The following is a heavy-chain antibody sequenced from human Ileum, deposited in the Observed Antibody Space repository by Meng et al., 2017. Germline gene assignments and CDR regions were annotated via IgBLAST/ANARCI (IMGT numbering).Heavy chain of an antibody. D-gene: IGHD6-19*01. CDR1: GFTFSYYQ. J-gene: IGHJ4*02. V-gene: IGHV3-48*01. Sequence: GESLKISCAASGFTFSYYQMIWARQAPGKGLEWLSYISSRSDIIYYADSVKGRFTISRDNSKNTLYLQMNSLRAEDTAVYYCAREEQWLFDYWGQGTRVTGYS. CDR3: AREEQWLFDY. CDR2: ISSRSDII.